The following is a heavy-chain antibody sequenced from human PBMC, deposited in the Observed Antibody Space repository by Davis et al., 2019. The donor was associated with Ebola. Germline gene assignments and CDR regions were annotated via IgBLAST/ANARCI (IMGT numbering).Heavy chain of an antibody. CDR3: ARGWLRSGFDY. Sequence: HPQTPSLTRVISGDSVSGSSGASNWTRPSPSRGLEWLGRTYYNSKWYSDYALSVQGRITISPDTSKNQLSLQLNSVTPEDTAVYYCARGWLRSGFDYWGQGTLATVSS. CDR1: GDSVSGSSGA. CDR2: TYYNSKWYS. J-gene: IGHJ4*02. D-gene: IGHD5-12*01. V-gene: IGHV6-1*01.